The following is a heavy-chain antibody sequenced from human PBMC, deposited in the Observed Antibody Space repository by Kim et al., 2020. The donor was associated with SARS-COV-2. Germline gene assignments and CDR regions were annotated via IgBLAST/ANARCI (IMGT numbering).Heavy chain of an antibody. V-gene: IGHV1-18*01. CDR2: ISAYNGNT. CDR3: ARFHPPPDFMTTVTPWYFDY. Sequence: ASVKVSCKASGYTFTSYGISWVRQAPGQGLEWMGWISAYNGNTNYAQKLQGRVTMTTDTSTSTAYMELRSLRSDDTAVYYCARFHPPPDFMTTVTPWYFDYWGQGTLGTVSS. J-gene: IGHJ4*02. D-gene: IGHD4-17*01. CDR1: GYTFTSYG.